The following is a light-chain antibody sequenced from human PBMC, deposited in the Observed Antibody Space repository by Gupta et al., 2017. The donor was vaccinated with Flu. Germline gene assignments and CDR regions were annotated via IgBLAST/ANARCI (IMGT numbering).Light chain of an antibody. CDR3: QQRSDWPYS. Sequence: EIVLTQSPVTLSLSPGERATLSCRASQSVSHYLAWYQQKPGQAPRLVIYAASNRATGIPARFRGSGSGTDFSLTISVLEPEDFAFYYCQQRSDWPYSFGQGTKLEIK. V-gene: IGKV3-11*01. CDR2: AAS. CDR1: QSVSHY. J-gene: IGKJ2*01.